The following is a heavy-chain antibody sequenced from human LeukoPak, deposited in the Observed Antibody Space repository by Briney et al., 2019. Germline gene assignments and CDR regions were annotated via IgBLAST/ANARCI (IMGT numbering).Heavy chain of an antibody. D-gene: IGHD3-3*01. CDR3: ARVDTIFGVVTNDAFDI. V-gene: IGHV1-2*06. CDR1: GYTFTGYY. Sequence: ASVKVSCKASGYTFTGYYMHWVRQAPGQGLEWMGRINPNSGGTNYAQKFQGRVTMTRDTSNSTAHMELSRLRSDDKAVYYCARVDTIFGVVTNDAFDIWGQGTMVTVSS. J-gene: IGHJ3*02. CDR2: INPNSGGT.